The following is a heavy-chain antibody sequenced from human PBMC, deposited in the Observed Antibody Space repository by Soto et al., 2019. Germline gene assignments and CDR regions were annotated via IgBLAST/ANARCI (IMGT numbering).Heavy chain of an antibody. CDR3: AKGSQRPFDY. CDR1: GFTFSSYA. J-gene: IGHJ4*02. V-gene: IGHV3-23*01. CDR2: ISGSGGST. Sequence: EVQLLESGGGLVQAGRSLGLSCAASGFTFSSYAMSWVRQAQGKGLEWVSAISGSGGSTYYADAVKGRFTISRDNSKNTRYLQMNSLRAEDTAVYYCAKGSQRPFDYWGQGTVVTVSS.